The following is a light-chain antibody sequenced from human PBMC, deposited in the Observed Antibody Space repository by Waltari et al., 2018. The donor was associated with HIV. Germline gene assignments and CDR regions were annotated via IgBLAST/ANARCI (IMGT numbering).Light chain of an antibody. CDR2: SNN. CDR1: SSNIGSNT. V-gene: IGLV1-44*01. J-gene: IGLJ1*01. Sequence: QSVLTQPPSASGTPGQRVTISCSGSSSNIGSNTVNWYQQFPGMAPKLLIYSNNQRPAGGPDRFSGSKSGTSASLAISGLQSEDEGDYYCAAWDDSLNGYYVFGTGTKVTVL. CDR3: AAWDDSLNGYYV.